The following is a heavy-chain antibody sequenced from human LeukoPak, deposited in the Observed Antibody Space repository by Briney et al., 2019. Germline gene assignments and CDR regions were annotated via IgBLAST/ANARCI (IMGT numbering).Heavy chain of an antibody. V-gene: IGHV3-23*01. Sequence: GGSLRLSCAASGFTFSSYAMSWVRQAPGKGLEWVSAISGSGGSTYYADSVKGRFTISRDNSKNTLYLQMNSLRAEDTAVYYRAKDQGWLVRYNWFDPWGQGTLVTVSS. CDR2: ISGSGGST. CDR3: AKDQGWLVRYNWFDP. CDR1: GFTFSSYA. D-gene: IGHD6-19*01. J-gene: IGHJ5*02.